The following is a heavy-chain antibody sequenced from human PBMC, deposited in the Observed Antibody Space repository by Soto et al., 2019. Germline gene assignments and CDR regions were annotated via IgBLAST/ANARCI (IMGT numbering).Heavy chain of an antibody. CDR1: GFTFSSYV. V-gene: IGHV3-64*07. J-gene: IGHJ3*01. CDR2: ISSNGVNT. Sequence: EVQLVESGGGLVQPGGSLRLSCAASGFTFSSYVMHWVRQAPGKGLEYVSAISSNGVNTYYADSVKGRFTISRDNSKNTLSLQMGSLRPEDMAVYYCARVGGFTAYVHDALDSWGQGTMVTVSS. D-gene: IGHD5-12*01. CDR3: ARVGGFTAYVHDALDS.